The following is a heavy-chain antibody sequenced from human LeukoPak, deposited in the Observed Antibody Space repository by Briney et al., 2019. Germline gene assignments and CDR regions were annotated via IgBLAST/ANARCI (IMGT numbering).Heavy chain of an antibody. D-gene: IGHD6-13*01. Sequence: GASVKVSCKASGYTFTSYGISWVRQAPGQGLEWMGWISAYNGNTNYAQKLQGRVTMTTDTSTSTAYMELRSLRSDDTAVYYCARERGQPVQISDAFDIWGQGAMVTVSS. CDR1: GYTFTSYG. J-gene: IGHJ3*02. CDR2: ISAYNGNT. CDR3: ARERGQPVQISDAFDI. V-gene: IGHV1-18*01.